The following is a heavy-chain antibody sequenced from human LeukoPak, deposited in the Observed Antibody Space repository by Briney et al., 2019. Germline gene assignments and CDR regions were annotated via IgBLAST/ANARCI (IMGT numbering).Heavy chain of an antibody. CDR2: INTNTGNP. D-gene: IGHD1-14*01. CDR1: GYTFTSYG. Sequence: ASVKVSCKASGYTFTSYGISWVRQAPGQGLEWMGWINTNTGNPTYAQGFTGRFVFSLDTSVSTAYLQISSLKTEDTAVYYCARDRTLFDYWGQGTLVTVSS. J-gene: IGHJ4*02. V-gene: IGHV7-4-1*02. CDR3: ARDRTLFDY.